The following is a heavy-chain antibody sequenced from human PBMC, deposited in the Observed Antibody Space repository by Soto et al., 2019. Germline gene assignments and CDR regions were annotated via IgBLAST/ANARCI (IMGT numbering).Heavy chain of an antibody. CDR1: GHTYPSYA. CDR2: ISDYTGKT. D-gene: IGHD2-2*01. Sequence: QIHLVHSGPEVKKPGASVKVSCKASGHTYPSYAITWVRQAPGQGLGWMGWISDYTGKTNYAQNFQAIVSMLIDTYSTTAYMELRSLRSDDTAIYYCASGNIVLVPVIYYSYYGMDVWGQGPTVPVSS. CDR3: ASGNIVLVPVIYYSYYGMDV. V-gene: IGHV1-18*01. J-gene: IGHJ6*02.